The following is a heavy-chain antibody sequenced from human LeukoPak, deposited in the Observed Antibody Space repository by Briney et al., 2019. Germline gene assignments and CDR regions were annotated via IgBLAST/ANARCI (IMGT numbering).Heavy chain of an antibody. CDR1: GFTFSSYA. J-gene: IGHJ4*02. CDR2: ISYDGSNK. D-gene: IGHD5-18*01. CDR3: ARETAMVT. Sequence: GRSLRLSCAASGFTFSSYAMHWVRQAPGKGLEWVAVISYDGSNKYYEDSVKGRFTISRDNSKNTLYLQMNSLRAEDTAVYYCARETAMVTWGQGTLVTVSS. V-gene: IGHV3-30-3*01.